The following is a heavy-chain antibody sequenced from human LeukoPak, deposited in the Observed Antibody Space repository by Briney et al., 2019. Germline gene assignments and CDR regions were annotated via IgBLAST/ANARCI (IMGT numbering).Heavy chain of an antibody. CDR2: VSGTSGYI. Sequence: PGGSLRLSCAASGFSFSTYSMIWVRQAPGKGLEWVSSVSGTSGYIYYADSVRGRFTISRDNAKNTVYLQMNSLRAEDTAVYYCARWYSSGWYSDYWGQGTLVTVSS. CDR1: GFSFSTYS. J-gene: IGHJ4*02. CDR3: ARWYSSGWYSDY. D-gene: IGHD6-19*01. V-gene: IGHV3-21*06.